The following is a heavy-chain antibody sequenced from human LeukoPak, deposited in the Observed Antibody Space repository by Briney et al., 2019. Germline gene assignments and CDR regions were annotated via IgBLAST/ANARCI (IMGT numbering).Heavy chain of an antibody. D-gene: IGHD6-25*01. V-gene: IGHV1-2*02. Sequence: ASVKVSCKASGYTFTGYYMHWVGQAPGQGVEWMGWINPNSGVTNYAQKFQGRVTMTRDTSISTAYMELSRLRSDDTAVYYCARYQRSAHWFDPWGQGTLVTVSS. CDR1: GYTFTGYY. CDR2: INPNSGVT. J-gene: IGHJ5*02. CDR3: ARYQRSAHWFDP.